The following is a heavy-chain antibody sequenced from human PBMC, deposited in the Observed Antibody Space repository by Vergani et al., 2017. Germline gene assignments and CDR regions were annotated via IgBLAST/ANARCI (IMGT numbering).Heavy chain of an antibody. D-gene: IGHD3-22*01. J-gene: IGHJ6*03. CDR1: GFTFGSYW. CDR2: ISSSSSYI. Sequence: EVQLVESGGGLVQPGGSLRLSCAASGFTFGSYWMSWVRQAPGKGLEWVSSISSSSSYIYYADSVKGRFTISRDNAKNSLYLQMNSLRAEDTAVYYCARDEEDSSGYYFSDYYYYMDVWGKGTTVTVSS. CDR3: ARDEEDSSGYYFSDYYYYMDV. V-gene: IGHV3-21*01.